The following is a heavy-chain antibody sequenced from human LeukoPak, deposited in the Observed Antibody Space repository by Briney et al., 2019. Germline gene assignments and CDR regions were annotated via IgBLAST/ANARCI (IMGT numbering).Heavy chain of an antibody. J-gene: IGHJ5*02. Sequence: GGSLRLSCSASGFTFSRYAMHWVRQAPGKGLEYVSAISSHGGSTYYADSVKGRFTISRDDAKNTLYLQMNSLRAEDTAVYYCARGTGGWYNWFDPWGQGTLVTVSS. D-gene: IGHD6-19*01. CDR1: GFTFSRYA. CDR2: ISSHGGST. CDR3: ARGTGGWYNWFDP. V-gene: IGHV3-64*04.